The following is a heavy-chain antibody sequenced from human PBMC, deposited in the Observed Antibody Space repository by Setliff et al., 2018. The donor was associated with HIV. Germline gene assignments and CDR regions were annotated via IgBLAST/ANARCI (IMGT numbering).Heavy chain of an antibody. Sequence: PSETLSLTCTVSGGSISSGGYYWSWTRQHPGKGLEWIGYIYYSGSAYYNPSLKSRFTISVDTSKNQFSLNLTSVTAADTAVYYCAKEGSWSRSWHQMDVWGKGTTVTVSS. CDR1: GGSISSGGYY. V-gene: IGHV4-31*03. D-gene: IGHD6-13*01. J-gene: IGHJ6*04. CDR2: IYYSGSA. CDR3: AKEGSWSRSWHQMDV.